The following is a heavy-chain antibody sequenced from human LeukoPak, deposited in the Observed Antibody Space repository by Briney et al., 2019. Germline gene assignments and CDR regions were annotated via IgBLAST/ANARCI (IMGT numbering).Heavy chain of an antibody. CDR2: VNHSGST. D-gene: IGHD5-24*01. CDR3: ARVLRWLQPRGYYYYMDV. Sequence: SETLSLTCAVYGGSFSGYYWSWIRQPPGKGLEWIGEVNHSGSTNYNPSLKSRVTISVDTSKNQFSLKLSSVTAADTAAYYCARVLRWLQPRGYYYYMDVWGKGTTVTVSS. J-gene: IGHJ6*03. V-gene: IGHV4-34*01. CDR1: GGSFSGYY.